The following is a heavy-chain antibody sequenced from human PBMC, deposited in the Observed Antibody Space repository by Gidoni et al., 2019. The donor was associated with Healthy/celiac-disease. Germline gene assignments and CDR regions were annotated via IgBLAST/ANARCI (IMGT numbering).Heavy chain of an antibody. CDR1: GFTFSSYG. V-gene: IGHV3-33*01. CDR2: IWYDGSNK. J-gene: IGHJ6*02. CDR3: ARGRGDRRLSKYYYYGMDV. D-gene: IGHD3-10*01. Sequence: QVQLVESGGGVVQPGRSLRLSCAASGFTFSSYGMHWVRQAPGKGLEWVAVIWYDGSNKYYADSVKGRFTISRDNSKNTLYLQMNSLRAEDTAVYYCARGRGDRRLSKYYYYGMDVWGQGTTVTVSS.